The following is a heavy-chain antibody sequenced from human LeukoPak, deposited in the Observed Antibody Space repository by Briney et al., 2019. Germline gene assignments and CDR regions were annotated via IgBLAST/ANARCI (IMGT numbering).Heavy chain of an antibody. CDR3: ARGNDYGDHGHDGFDI. D-gene: IGHD4-17*01. V-gene: IGHV1-2*02. Sequence: GASVKVSCKASGYTFTSYDINWVRQATGQGLEWMGWMNPNSSGTDYAQKFQGRVTMTRDTSISTAYMELRRLRSDDTAVYYCARGNDYGDHGHDGFDIWGQGTLVTVSS. CDR1: GYTFTSYD. J-gene: IGHJ3*02. CDR2: MNPNSSGT.